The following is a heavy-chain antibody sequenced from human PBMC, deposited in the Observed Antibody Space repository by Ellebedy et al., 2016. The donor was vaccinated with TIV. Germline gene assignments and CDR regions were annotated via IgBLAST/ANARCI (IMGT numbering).Heavy chain of an antibody. Sequence: GESLKISCVASGFTFSGYAMSWVRQAPGKGPEWVSYISAGGTVIYYADSVKGRFTISRDNTKNLLYLQMNSLRAEDTAVYHCATARGDHGAFEIWGQGTMVTVSS. J-gene: IGHJ3*02. V-gene: IGHV3-11*01. CDR2: ISAGGTVI. CDR3: ATARGDHGAFEI. D-gene: IGHD3-10*01. CDR1: GFTFSGYA.